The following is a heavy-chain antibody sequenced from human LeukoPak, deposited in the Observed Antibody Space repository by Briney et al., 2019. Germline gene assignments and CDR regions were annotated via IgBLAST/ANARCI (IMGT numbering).Heavy chain of an antibody. D-gene: IGHD6-19*01. CDR2: IYSGGST. Sequence: GGSLRLSCAASGFTVSSTYMSWVRQAPGKGLEWVSVIYSGGSTYYADSVKGRFTISRDNSKNTLYLQMNSLRAEDTAVYYCARAPQYSSGPFDYWGQGTLVTVSS. J-gene: IGHJ4*02. V-gene: IGHV3-66*02. CDR1: GFTVSSTY. CDR3: ARAPQYSSGPFDY.